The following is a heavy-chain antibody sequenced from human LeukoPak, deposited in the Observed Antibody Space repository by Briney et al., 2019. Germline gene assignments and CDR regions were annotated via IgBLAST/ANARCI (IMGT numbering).Heavy chain of an antibody. V-gene: IGHV3-7*01. CDR2: IKQDGSEK. CDR1: GFSVSGYW. Sequence: GGSLRLSCAVSGFSVSGYWLTWVRQAPGKGLEWVANIKQDGSEKNYVDSVKGRFTISRDNAENSLFLQMNSLRVEDTAVYYCAREWQGGIAAAGTRIEGDYWGQGTLVAVSS. CDR3: AREWQGGIAAAGTRIEGDY. D-gene: IGHD6-13*01. J-gene: IGHJ4*02.